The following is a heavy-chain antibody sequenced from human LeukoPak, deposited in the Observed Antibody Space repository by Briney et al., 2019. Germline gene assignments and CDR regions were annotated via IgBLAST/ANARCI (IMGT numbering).Heavy chain of an antibody. CDR3: ASSGYYYRDAFDI. D-gene: IGHD3-22*01. Sequence: SETLSLTCTVSGGSISSYYWSWIRQPPGKGLEWIGYIYYSGSTNYNPSLKSRVTISVVTSKNQFSLKLSSVTAADTAVYYCASSGYYYRDAFDIWGQGTMVTVSS. CDR2: IYYSGST. CDR1: GGSISSYY. V-gene: IGHV4-59*01. J-gene: IGHJ3*02.